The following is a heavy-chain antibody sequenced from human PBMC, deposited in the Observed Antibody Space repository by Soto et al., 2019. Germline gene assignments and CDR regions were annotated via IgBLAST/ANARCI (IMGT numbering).Heavy chain of an antibody. Sequence: GGSLRLSCAASGFTFSSYAVSWVRQAPGKGLEWVSAISASGASTYYADSVKGRFTISRDNSENTLYLQMNSLRAEDTAVYYCARHITLGRLGSLGYWGQGTQVTVSS. J-gene: IGHJ4*02. D-gene: IGHD3-10*01. CDR3: ARHITLGRLGSLGY. CDR2: ISASGAST. CDR1: GFTFSSYA. V-gene: IGHV3-23*01.